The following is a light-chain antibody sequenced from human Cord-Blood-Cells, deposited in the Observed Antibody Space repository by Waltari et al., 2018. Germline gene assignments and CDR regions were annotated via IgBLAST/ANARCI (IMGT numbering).Light chain of an antibody. CDR3: CSYAGSSV. J-gene: IGLJ3*02. V-gene: IGLV2-23*01. CDR2: EGS. Sequence: QSALTQPASVSGSPGQSITISCTGTSSDVGSYNLVPWYQQHPGKAPKLMIYEGSKRPSGVSNRCSGSKSGNMASLTISGLQAEDEADYYCCSYAGSSVFGGGTKLTVL. CDR1: SSDVGSYNL.